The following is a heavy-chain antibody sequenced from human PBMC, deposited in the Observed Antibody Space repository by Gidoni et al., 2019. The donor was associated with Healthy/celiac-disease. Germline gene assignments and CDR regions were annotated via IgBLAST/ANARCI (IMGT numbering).Heavy chain of an antibody. Sequence: QVQLQESGPGLVKPSETRSHTCTVSGGSIRSYYWRWIRQPPGKGLEWIGYIYYGGSTNYNPSLKSRCTISVDTSKNQFSLKLSSVTAADTAVYYCARERGSFDYWGQGTLVTVSS. CDR3: ARERGSFDY. J-gene: IGHJ4*02. CDR2: IYYGGST. V-gene: IGHV4-59*01. D-gene: IGHD3-10*01. CDR1: GGSIRSYY.